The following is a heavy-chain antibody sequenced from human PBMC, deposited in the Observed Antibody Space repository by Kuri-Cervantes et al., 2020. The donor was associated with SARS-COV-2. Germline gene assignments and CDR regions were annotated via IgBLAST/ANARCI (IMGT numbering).Heavy chain of an antibody. CDR3: ARDRIAPTGWDYYMDA. CDR1: GFTFSSYA. V-gene: IGHV3-30*04. J-gene: IGHJ6*03. Sequence: GGSLRLSCAASGFTFSSYAMHWVRQAPGKGLEWVTVISYDGSNKYYADSVKGRSTISRDNSKNTLYLQMNSLRAEDTAVYYCARDRIAPTGWDYYMDAWGKGTTVTVSS. D-gene: IGHD2-15*01. CDR2: ISYDGSNK.